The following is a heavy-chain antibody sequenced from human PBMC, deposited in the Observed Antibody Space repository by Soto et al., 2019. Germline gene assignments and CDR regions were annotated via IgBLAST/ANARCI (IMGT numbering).Heavy chain of an antibody. Sequence: QVQLVQARAKVKKPGASVKVSCKAYGCTFTSYGISWVRQAPGQGLEWTGWISAYNGNTNYAQKLQGRVTMTTDTSTSTAYVDLRSLRSDDTAVYYCARVSSSWYRQYFQHWGQGTLVTVSS. D-gene: IGHD6-13*01. CDR1: GCTFTSYG. CDR2: ISAYNGNT. J-gene: IGHJ1*01. CDR3: ARVSSSWYRQYFQH. V-gene: IGHV1-18*01.